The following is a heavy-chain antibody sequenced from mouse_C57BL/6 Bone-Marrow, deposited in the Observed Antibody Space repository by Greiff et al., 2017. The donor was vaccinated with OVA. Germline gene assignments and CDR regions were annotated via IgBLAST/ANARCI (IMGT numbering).Heavy chain of an antibody. CDR2: INPNNGGT. CDR3: ARDYYGSYWYFDV. D-gene: IGHD1-1*01. CDR1: GYTFTDYN. V-gene: IGHV1-18*01. J-gene: IGHJ1*03. Sequence: EVQLQQSGPELVKPGASVKLPCKASGYTFTDYNMDWVKQSHGKSLEWIGDINPNNGGTIYNQKFKGKATLTVDKSSSTAYMELRSLTSEDTAVYYCARDYYGSYWYFDVWGTGTTVTVSS.